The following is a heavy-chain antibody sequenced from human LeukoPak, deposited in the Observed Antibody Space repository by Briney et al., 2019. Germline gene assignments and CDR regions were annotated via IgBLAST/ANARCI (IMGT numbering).Heavy chain of an antibody. CDR3: ARDGIVGATGFDY. Sequence: GGSLRLSCAASGFTFSRYWMHWVRQAPGKGLVWVSRINTDGSSTTYADSVKGRFTISRDNAKNTLYLQMNSLRAEDTAVYYCARDGIVGATGFDYWGQGTLVTVSS. J-gene: IGHJ4*02. CDR2: INTDGSST. CDR1: GFTFSRYW. V-gene: IGHV3-74*01. D-gene: IGHD1-26*01.